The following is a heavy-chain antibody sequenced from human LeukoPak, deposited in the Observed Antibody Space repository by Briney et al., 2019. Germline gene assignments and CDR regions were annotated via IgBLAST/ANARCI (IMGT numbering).Heavy chain of an antibody. J-gene: IGHJ6*04. V-gene: IGHV3-48*04. CDR1: GFTFSSYS. D-gene: IGHD3-10*02. Sequence: SWGSLRLSCAASGFTFSSYSMNWVRQAPGKGLEWVSYISSGSTIYYADSVKGRFTISRDNAKNSLYLQMNSLRAEDTAVYYCAELGITMIGGVWGKGTTVTISS. CDR2: ISSGSTI. CDR3: AELGITMIGGV.